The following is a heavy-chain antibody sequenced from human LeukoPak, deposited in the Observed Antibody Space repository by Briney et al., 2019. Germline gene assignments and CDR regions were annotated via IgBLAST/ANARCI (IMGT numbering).Heavy chain of an antibody. V-gene: IGHV4-34*01. D-gene: IGHD4-23*01. CDR3: ARGADYGGNSGAFDI. J-gene: IGHJ3*02. CDR1: GGSFSGYY. CDR2: INHGGST. Sequence: SVTLSLTCAVYGGSFSGYYWSWIRQPPGKGLEWIGEINHGGSTNYNPSLKSRVTISVDRSKNQFSLKLSSVTAADTAVYYCARGADYGGNSGAFDIWGQGTMVTVSS.